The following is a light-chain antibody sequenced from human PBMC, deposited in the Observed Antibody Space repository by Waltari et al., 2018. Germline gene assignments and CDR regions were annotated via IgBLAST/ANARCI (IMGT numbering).Light chain of an antibody. CDR1: SSDVGSYKL. J-gene: IGLJ3*02. V-gene: IGLV2-23*02. CDR2: EVS. CDR3: CSYTGSSTM. Sequence: QSALTQPASVSGSPGQSITISCTGTSSDVGSYKLVSWYQQHPGKAPKLIIYEVSYRPSGVSDRFSGSKSGNTASLTSAGLQAEDEADYYCCSYTGSSTMFGGGTKLTVL.